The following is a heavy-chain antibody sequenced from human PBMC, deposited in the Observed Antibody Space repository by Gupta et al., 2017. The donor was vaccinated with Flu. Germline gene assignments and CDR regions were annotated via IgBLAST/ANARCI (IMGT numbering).Heavy chain of an antibody. CDR1: SGSFSGYS. V-gene: IGHV4-34*01. Sequence: QVQLQQWGAGLLRPSETLSLTCGVYSGSFSGYSWSWIRQPPGKGLEWIGEIIHGRGTNFNPSLKSRASISVDTSKNQFSLKMTSLTAADTAVYYCARGVSWFDPWGQGTLVTVSS. J-gene: IGHJ5*02. CDR3: ARGVSWFDP. CDR2: IIHGRGT.